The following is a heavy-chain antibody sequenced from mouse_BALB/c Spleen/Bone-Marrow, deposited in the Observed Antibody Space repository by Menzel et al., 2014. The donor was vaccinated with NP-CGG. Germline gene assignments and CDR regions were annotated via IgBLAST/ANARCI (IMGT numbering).Heavy chain of an antibody. Sequence: EVKLVESGPELEKPGASVKISCKASGYSFTGYNMNWVEQSNGESLEWIGNIDPYYGGISYNQKFKDKATLTVDKSSSTAYMQLKSLTSGDSAVYYCARSIEYRPLTYWGQGTLVTVSA. CDR3: ARSIEYRPLTY. J-gene: IGHJ3*01. V-gene: IGHV1-39*01. CDR2: IDPYYGGI. CDR1: GYSFTGYN. D-gene: IGHD2-14*01.